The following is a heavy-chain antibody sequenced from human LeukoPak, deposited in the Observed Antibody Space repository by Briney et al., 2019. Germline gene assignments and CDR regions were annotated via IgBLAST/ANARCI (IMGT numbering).Heavy chain of an antibody. J-gene: IGHJ4*02. CDR3: ASVTTHGVSHYXYKX. V-gene: IGHV3-64*01. Sequence: GGSLRLSCTVSGFTVSSNSMSWVRQAPGKGLEYVSGISGNGGSTYYANSVKGRFTISRDNSKNTLYLQMGSLRAEGMAVYYCASVTTHGVSHYXYKXXGQGTLVTVX. D-gene: IGHD4-11*01. CDR1: GFTVSSNS. CDR2: ISGNGGST.